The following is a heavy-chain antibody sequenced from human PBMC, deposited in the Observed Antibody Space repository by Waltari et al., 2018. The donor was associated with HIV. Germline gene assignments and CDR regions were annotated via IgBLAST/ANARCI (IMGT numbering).Heavy chain of an antibody. V-gene: IGHV1-46*01. CDR3: ARAPCSGGSCRLFDY. CDR2: INPRGNST. CDR1: GYTFIRYY. Sequence: QVQLVQSGAEVEKPGASVKVSCKASGYTFIRYYMHWVRQAPGQGSEWMGIINPRGNSTSDVQKCQGRPTMTTDPSTSTVYMGLSSVRSEDTAVDYCARAPCSGGSCRLFDYWGQGTLVTVSS. J-gene: IGHJ4*02. D-gene: IGHD2-15*01.